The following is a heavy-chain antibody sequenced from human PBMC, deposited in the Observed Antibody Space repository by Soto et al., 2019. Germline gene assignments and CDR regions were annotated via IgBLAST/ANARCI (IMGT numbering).Heavy chain of an antibody. D-gene: IGHD7-27*01. J-gene: IGHJ3*02. CDR2: ISYDGSNK. Sequence: QVQLVESGGGVVQPGRSLRLSCAASGFTFSFYGMHWVRQAPGKGLEWVAVISYDGSNKYYADSVKGRFTISRDNSKNTLYLHMNSLRAEDTAVYYCAKDLGHGGRGAFDIWGHGTMVTVSS. CDR3: AKDLGHGGRGAFDI. V-gene: IGHV3-30*18. CDR1: GFTFSFYG.